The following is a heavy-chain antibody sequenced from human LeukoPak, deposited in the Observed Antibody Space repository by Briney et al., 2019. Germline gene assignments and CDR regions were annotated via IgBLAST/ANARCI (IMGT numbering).Heavy chain of an antibody. D-gene: IGHD6-19*01. CDR3: ARWQVWIHPFDY. CDR1: GGSISSYY. CDR2: IYYSGST. Sequence: SETLSLTCTVSGGSISSYYWSWIRQPPGKGLEWIGSIYYSGSTYYNPSLKSRVTISVDTSKNQFSLKLTSVTAADTAVYYCARWQVWIHPFDYWGQGTLVTVSS. V-gene: IGHV4-39*01. J-gene: IGHJ4*02.